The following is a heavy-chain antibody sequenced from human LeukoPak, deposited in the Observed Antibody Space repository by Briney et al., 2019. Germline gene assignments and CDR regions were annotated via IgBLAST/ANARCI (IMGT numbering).Heavy chain of an antibody. CDR3: AKAGSGYYSA. Sequence: GGTLRLSCAASGFTFSSYGMSWVRQAPGKGLEWVSVISGSDVRTYYADSVKGRFTISRDNSKDTLYLQLNTLRVEDTAVYYCAKAGSGYYSAWGQGALVTVAS. D-gene: IGHD3-22*01. CDR1: GFTFSSYG. CDR2: ISGSDVRT. J-gene: IGHJ5*02. V-gene: IGHV3-23*01.